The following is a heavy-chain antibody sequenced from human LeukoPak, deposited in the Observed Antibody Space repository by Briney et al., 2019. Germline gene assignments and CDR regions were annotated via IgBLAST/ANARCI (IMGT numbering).Heavy chain of an antibody. Sequence: SETLSLTCTVSGGSISSHYWSWIRQPPGKGLEWIGYIYYSGSTNYNPSLKSRVTISVDTSKNQFSLKLSSVTAADTAVYYCARAPIIRVGATDYYYYYGMDVWGQGTTVTVSS. D-gene: IGHD1-26*01. J-gene: IGHJ6*02. CDR3: ARAPIIRVGATDYYYYYGMDV. V-gene: IGHV4-59*11. CDR2: IYYSGST. CDR1: GGSISSHY.